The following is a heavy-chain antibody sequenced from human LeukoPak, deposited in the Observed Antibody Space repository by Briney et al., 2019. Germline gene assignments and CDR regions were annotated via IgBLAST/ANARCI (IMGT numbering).Heavy chain of an antibody. CDR2: ISTYNGNT. Sequence: ASVKVSCKASGYTFTSYGINWERQAPGQGLEWMGWISTYNGNTNYAPKLQGRVIMTTDTSTSTAYMELRSLRSDDTAVYYCASVSPPGVDYWGQGTLVTVFS. CDR3: ASVSPPGVDY. CDR1: GYTFTSYG. J-gene: IGHJ4*02. D-gene: IGHD5/OR15-5a*01. V-gene: IGHV1-18*01.